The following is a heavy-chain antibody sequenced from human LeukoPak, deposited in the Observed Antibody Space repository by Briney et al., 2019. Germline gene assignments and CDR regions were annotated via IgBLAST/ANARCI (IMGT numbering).Heavy chain of an antibody. D-gene: IGHD3-22*01. CDR2: MNPNSGNT. CDR1: GYTFTGYY. J-gene: IGHJ4*02. CDR3: ARVGSGYYLPFDY. V-gene: IGHV1-8*03. Sequence: ASVKVSCKASGYTFTGYYMHWVRQAPGQGLEWMGWMNPNSGNTGYAQKFQGRVTITTDESTSTAYMELSSLRSEDTAVYYCARVGSGYYLPFDYWGQGTLVTVSS.